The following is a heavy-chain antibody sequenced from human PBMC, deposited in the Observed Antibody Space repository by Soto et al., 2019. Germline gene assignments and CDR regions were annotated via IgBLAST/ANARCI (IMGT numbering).Heavy chain of an antibody. V-gene: IGHV4-39*01. D-gene: IGHD1-26*01. CDR2: IYYSGST. Sequence: SETLSLTCTVSGGSISSSSYYWGWIRQPPGKGLEWIGSIYYSGSTYYNPSLKSRVTISVDTSKNQFSLKLSSVTAADKAVYYCARHRFPELGGYFDYWGKGTLVTVSS. CDR1: GGSISSSSYY. CDR3: ARHRFPELGGYFDY. J-gene: IGHJ4*02.